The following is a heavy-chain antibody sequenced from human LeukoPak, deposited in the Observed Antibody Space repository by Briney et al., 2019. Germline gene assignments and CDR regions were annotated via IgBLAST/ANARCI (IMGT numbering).Heavy chain of an antibody. CDR2: IHYSGST. V-gene: IGHV4-31*03. D-gene: IGHD2-21*02. CDR3: VRERDCGGDCYSSWFDS. J-gene: IGHJ5*01. Sequence: SETLSLTCTVSGGSISSGGYSWSWIRQHPGKGLEWIGYIHYSGSTFYNPSLKSRVTMSLDTSKNQFSLKLSSVTAADTAVYYCVRERDCGGDCYSSWFDSWGQGILVTVSS. CDR1: GGSISSGGYS.